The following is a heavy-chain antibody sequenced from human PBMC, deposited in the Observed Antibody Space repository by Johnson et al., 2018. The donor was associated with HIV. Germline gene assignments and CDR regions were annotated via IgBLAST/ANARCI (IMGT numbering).Heavy chain of an antibody. D-gene: IGHD3-16*02. Sequence: EQLVESGGGLVQPGGSLSLSCAASGFTFNTYWMTWVRQAPGKGLEWVANINQDGSEKDYVDSVKGRFTISRDIAKNSLYLQMSGLRAEDTAVYYCARVRASGWGSYPNDAFDIWGQGTMVTVSS. CDR3: ARVRASGWGSYPNDAFDI. CDR1: GFTFNTYW. V-gene: IGHV3-7*01. CDR2: INQDGSEK. J-gene: IGHJ3*02.